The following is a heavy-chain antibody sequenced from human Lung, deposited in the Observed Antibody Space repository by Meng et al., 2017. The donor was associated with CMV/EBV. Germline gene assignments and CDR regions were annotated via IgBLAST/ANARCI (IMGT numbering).Heavy chain of an antibody. Sequence: SCAASGFRFSTYSMSWVRQAPGKGLEWLASINRDGSEKDYVDSVKGRFTISRDNAKNSLYLVMNSLRAEDTAVYYCASLFCGPTTCYYFDWWGQGTXVTCSS. CDR3: ASLFCGPTTCYYFDW. CDR1: GFRFSTYS. J-gene: IGHJ4*02. D-gene: IGHD2-21*01. CDR2: INRDGSEK. V-gene: IGHV3-7*01.